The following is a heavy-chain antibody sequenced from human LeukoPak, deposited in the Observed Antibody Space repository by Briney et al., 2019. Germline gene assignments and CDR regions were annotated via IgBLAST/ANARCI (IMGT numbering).Heavy chain of an antibody. V-gene: IGHV3-21*06. CDR2: ISSSSSYI. CDR1: GFTFSSYS. Sequence: GGSLRLSCAASGFTFSSYSMNWVRQAPGKGLEWVSSISSSSSYIYYAVSVRGRFTISRDNAKNSLYLQMNSLRAEDTAVYYCARDMYGENLCDYWGQGTLVTVSS. CDR3: ARDMYGENLCDY. J-gene: IGHJ4*02. D-gene: IGHD3-10*02.